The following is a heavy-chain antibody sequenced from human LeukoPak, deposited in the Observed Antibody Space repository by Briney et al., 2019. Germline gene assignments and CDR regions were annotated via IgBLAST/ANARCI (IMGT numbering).Heavy chain of an antibody. Sequence: PGGSLRLSCAASGFTFSSYAMSWVRQAPGKGLEWVSAISGSGGSTYYADSVKGRFTISRDNSKNTLYLQMNSLRAEDTAVYYCAKDFLDYYDSSGYLGSLQFDYWGQGTLVTVSS. CDR2: ISGSGGST. J-gene: IGHJ4*02. D-gene: IGHD3-22*01. V-gene: IGHV3-23*01. CDR3: AKDFLDYYDSSGYLGSLQFDY. CDR1: GFTFSSYA.